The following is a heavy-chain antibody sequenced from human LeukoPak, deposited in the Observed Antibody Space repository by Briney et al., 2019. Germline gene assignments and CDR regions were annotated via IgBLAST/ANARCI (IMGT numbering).Heavy chain of an antibody. J-gene: IGHJ3*02. V-gene: IGHV3-21*01. D-gene: IGHD2/OR15-2a*01. CDR1: GFDFSTYT. CDR2: ISSSSSYI. CDR3: AREENHDAFDI. Sequence: GGSLRLSCAASGFDFSTYTMNWVRQAPGKGLEWVSSISSSSSYIYYADSVKGRFTISRGNAKNSMYLQMNSLRAEDTAVYYCAREENHDAFDIWGQGTMVTVSS.